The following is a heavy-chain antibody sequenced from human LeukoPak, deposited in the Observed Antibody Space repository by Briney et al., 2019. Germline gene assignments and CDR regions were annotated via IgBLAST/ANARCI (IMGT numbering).Heavy chain of an antibody. CDR3: ATSYSSGPMNFDY. CDR1: GYSLSSGYY. J-gene: IGHJ4*02. Sequence: SETLSLTCAVSGYSLSSGYYWGWIRQPPGKGLEWIGSIYHSGSTYYNPSLKSRVTISVDTSKNQFSLKLSSVTAADTAVYYCATSYSSGPMNFDYWGQGTLVTVSS. D-gene: IGHD6-19*01. V-gene: IGHV4-38-2*01. CDR2: IYHSGST.